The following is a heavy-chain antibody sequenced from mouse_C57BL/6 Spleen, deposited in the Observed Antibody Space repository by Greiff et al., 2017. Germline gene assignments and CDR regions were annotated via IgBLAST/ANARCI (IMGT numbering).Heavy chain of an antibody. J-gene: IGHJ2*01. CDR3: TRRHYGSSYVDY. Sequence: VQLQQSGAELVMLGASVKLSCKASGYTFTSYWMHWVKQRPGQGLEWIGEIDPSDSYPNYNQKFKGKSTLTVDKSSRTAYMQLSSLTSEDSAVYYCTRRHYGSSYVDYWGQGTTLTVSS. CDR2: IDPSDSYP. D-gene: IGHD1-1*01. CDR1: GYTFTSYW. V-gene: IGHV1-69*01.